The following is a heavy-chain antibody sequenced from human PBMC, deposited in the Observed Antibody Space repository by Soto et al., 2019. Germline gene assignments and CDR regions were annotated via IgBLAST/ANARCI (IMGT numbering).Heavy chain of an antibody. CDR1: GFTFSSYA. V-gene: IGHV3-30-3*01. J-gene: IGHJ5*02. Sequence: QVQLVESGGGVVQPGRSLRLSCAASGFTFSSYAMHWVRQAQGKGLGGGAVISYDGSNNYYADTVKGRFTISRDNSKNTLYLQMNSLRAEDTAVYYCARAVIVATIVGGWFDPWGQGTLVTVSS. D-gene: IGHD5-12*01. CDR2: ISYDGSNN. CDR3: ARAVIVATIVGGWFDP.